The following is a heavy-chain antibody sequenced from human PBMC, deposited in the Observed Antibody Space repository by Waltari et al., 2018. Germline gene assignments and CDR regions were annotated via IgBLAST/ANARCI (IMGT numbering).Heavy chain of an antibody. J-gene: IGHJ6*03. CDR1: GYTFPSYS. V-gene: IGHV1-46*01. CDR3: ARAGPTYYYYMDV. D-gene: IGHD1-26*01. CDR2: INPSGGST. Sequence: QVQLVQSGAEVKKPGASVKVSCKASGYTFPSYSMHWVRQAPGQGLEWMGIINPSGGSTSYAQKFQGRVTMTRDTSTSTVYMELSSLRSEDTAVYYCARAGPTYYYYMDVWGKGTTVTVSS.